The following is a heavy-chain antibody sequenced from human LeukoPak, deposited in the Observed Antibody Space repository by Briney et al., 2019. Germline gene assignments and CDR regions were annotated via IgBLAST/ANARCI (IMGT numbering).Heavy chain of an antibody. Sequence: PGGSLRLSCAASGFTFSSYWMHWVRQAPGKGLVWVSRINSDGSSTSYADSVKGRFTISRDNAKNTLYLQMNSLRAEDTAVYYCASCRRSTSCYFDYWGQGTLVTVSS. V-gene: IGHV3-74*01. D-gene: IGHD2-2*01. CDR3: ASCRRSTSCYFDY. CDR2: INSDGSST. J-gene: IGHJ4*02. CDR1: GFTFSSYW.